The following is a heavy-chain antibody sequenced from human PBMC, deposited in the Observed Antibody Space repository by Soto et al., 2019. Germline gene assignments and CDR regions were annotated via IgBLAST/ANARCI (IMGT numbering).Heavy chain of an antibody. D-gene: IGHD3-9*01. CDR1: GDSVSSNSAA. CDR3: AKDMSYDILRPLFDP. V-gene: IGHV6-1*01. CDR2: TYYRSKWYN. J-gene: IGHJ5*02. Sequence: TLSLTCVISGDSVSSNSAAWNWIRQSPSRGLEWLGRTYYRSKWYNDYAVSVKSRITINPDTSKNQFSLQLNSVTPEDTALYYCAKDMSYDILRPLFDPWGQGTLVTVSS.